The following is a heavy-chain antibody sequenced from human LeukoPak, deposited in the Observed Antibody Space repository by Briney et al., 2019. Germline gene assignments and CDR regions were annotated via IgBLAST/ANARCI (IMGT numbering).Heavy chain of an antibody. Sequence: PGGSLRLSCAASGFTFNTYWMAWVRQAPGKGLEWVANIKEDESAKHQADSVKGRFTISRDNAQNSVHLQMSSLRGEDTAVYYCARDVGGSLDYWGQGTLVTVSS. V-gene: IGHV3-7*01. CDR3: ARDVGGSLDY. J-gene: IGHJ4*02. CDR2: IKEDESAK. D-gene: IGHD1-26*01. CDR1: GFTFNTYW.